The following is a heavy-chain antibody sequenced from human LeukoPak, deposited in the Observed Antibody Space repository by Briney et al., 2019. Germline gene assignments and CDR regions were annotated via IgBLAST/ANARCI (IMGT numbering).Heavy chain of an antibody. CDR2: INSDGSST. CDR3: AREGGDILTGYY. J-gene: IGHJ4*02. CDR1: GFTFSSYW. D-gene: IGHD3-9*01. Sequence: PGGSLRLFCAASGFTFSSYWMHWVRQAPGKGLVWVSRINSDGSSTSYADSVKGRFTISRDNAKNTLYLQMNSLRAEDTAVYYCAREGGDILTGYYWGQGTLVTVSS. V-gene: IGHV3-74*01.